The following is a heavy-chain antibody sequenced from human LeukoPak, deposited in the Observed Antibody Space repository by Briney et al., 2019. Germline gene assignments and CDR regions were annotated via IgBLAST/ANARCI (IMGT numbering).Heavy chain of an antibody. CDR1: GSRFSSYW. D-gene: IGHD6-19*01. CDR3: ASWGDSSGKVWDY. V-gene: IGHV5-10-1*01. Sequence: CTGSGSRFSSYWISGVRKMSGNRLECTGGIDPSDSYTNYSPSFQGHVTISADRSISTAYLQWSSLKASDTAMYYCASWGDSSGKVWDYWGQGPLVTVSS. J-gene: IGHJ4*02. CDR2: IDPSDSYT.